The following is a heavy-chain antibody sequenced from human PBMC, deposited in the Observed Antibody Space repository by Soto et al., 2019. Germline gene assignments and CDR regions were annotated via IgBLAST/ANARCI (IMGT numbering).Heavy chain of an antibody. Sequence: EVQLVESGGGLVQPGGSLRLSCAASGFTFSSYSMNWVRQAPGKGLEWVSYISSTRSTRYYADSVRGRFTISRDNAKKSLYRQMNGLRAEDTAVNYCARTNYYGSPWDFGYWCQGTLVTVSS. CDR1: GFTFSSYS. CDR3: ARTNYYGSPWDFGY. D-gene: IGHD3-10*01. V-gene: IGHV3-48*01. CDR2: ISSTRSTR. J-gene: IGHJ4*02.